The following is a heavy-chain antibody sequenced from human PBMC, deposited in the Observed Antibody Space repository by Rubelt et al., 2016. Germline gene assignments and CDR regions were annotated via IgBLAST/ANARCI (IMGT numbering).Heavy chain of an antibody. CDR3: TRDAGIKPRDY. V-gene: IGHV3-7*01. D-gene: IGHD6-13*01. J-gene: IGHJ4*02. Sequence: ENGGGLVQPGGSLTLSCAASGFTFTRYWMSWVRQTPGKGLEWVANINLDGSEKHYVDSVKGRFTISRDDAKNLLYLQMNSLRVEDIALYYCTRDAGIKPRDYWGQGTLVTVSS. CDR2: INLDGSEK. CDR1: GFTFTRYW.